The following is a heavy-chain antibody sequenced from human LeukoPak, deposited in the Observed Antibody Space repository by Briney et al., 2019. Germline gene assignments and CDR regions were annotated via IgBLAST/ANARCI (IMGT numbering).Heavy chain of an antibody. V-gene: IGHV3-7*04. CDR1: GFTFSSYW. CDR2: IKQDGSEK. J-gene: IGHJ4*02. Sequence: GRSLRLSCAASGFTFSSYWMNWVRQAPGKGLEWVANIKQDGSEKFYVDSVKGRFTISRDNAKNSLCLQMNCLRAEDTAVYYCARAVSSGYYNFYFDYWGQGTLVTVSS. CDR3: ARAVSSGYYNFYFDY. D-gene: IGHD3-3*01.